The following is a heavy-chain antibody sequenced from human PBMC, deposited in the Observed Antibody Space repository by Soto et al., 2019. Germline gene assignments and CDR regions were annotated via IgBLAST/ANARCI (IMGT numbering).Heavy chain of an antibody. CDR1: GFTFSTYA. V-gene: IGHV3-23*01. CDR2: VSASGLNT. CDR3: SKESPPMTAQYFFDY. J-gene: IGHJ4*02. Sequence: PGGSLRLSCAASGFTFSTYAMAWVRQAPGKGLEWVSGVSASGLNTDYADPVKGRFYISRDNSKNTVSLHMNSLRAEDTALYYYSKESPPMTAQYFFDYWGQGTLVTVSS. D-gene: IGHD6-19*01.